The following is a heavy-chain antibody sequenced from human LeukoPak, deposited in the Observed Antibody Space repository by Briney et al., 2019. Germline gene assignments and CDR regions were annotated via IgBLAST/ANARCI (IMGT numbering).Heavy chain of an antibody. CDR1: GFTVSSNY. CDR3: ARELGIAARPRVYYYMDV. CDR2: IYSGGST. J-gene: IGHJ6*03. D-gene: IGHD6-6*01. V-gene: IGHV3-66*02. Sequence: PGGSLRLSCAASGFTVSSNYMSWVRQAPGKGLEWVSVIYSGGSTYYADSVKGRFTISRDNSKNTLYLQMNSLRAEDTAVYYCARELGIAARPRVYYYMDVWGKGTTVTVSS.